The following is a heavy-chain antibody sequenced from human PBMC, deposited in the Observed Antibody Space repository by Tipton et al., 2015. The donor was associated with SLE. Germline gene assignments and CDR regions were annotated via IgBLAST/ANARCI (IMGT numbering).Heavy chain of an antibody. CDR2: IADTGSP. D-gene: IGHD6-19*01. CDR1: GGSLTGYH. V-gene: IGHV4-34*01. Sequence: TLSLTCAVFGGSLTGYHWTWVRQPPGQGLEWIGEIADTGSPKYNTSLKSRVTISMDTSKSQFSLILNSLTAADTAVYYCARGPFQRWPPGAYWGQGTLVTVSS. J-gene: IGHJ4*02. CDR3: ARGPFQRWPPGAY.